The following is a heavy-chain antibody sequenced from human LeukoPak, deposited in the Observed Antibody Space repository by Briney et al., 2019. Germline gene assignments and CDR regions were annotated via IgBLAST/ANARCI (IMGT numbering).Heavy chain of an antibody. CDR3: ARGMSALYGSGSYVFDY. CDR1: GGSFSGYY. CDR2: INHSGST. J-gene: IGHJ4*02. Sequence: SETLSLTCAVYGGSFSGYYWSWIRQPPGKGLEWIGEINHSGSTSYNLFLKSRVTISVDTSKNQFSLKLSSVTAADTAVYYCARGMSALYGSGSYVFDYWGQGTLVTVSS. V-gene: IGHV4-34*01. D-gene: IGHD3-10*01.